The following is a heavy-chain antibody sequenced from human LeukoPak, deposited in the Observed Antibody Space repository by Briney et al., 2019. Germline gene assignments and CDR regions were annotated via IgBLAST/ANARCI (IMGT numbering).Heavy chain of an antibody. Sequence: GGSLRLSCAASGFTFSSYSMNWVRQAPGKGLEWVSSISSSSSYIYYADSVKGRFTISRDNAKNSLYLQMNSLRAEDTAVYYCARFDDYYDSSGYSLWGPGTLVTVSS. CDR1: GFTFSSYS. V-gene: IGHV3-21*01. CDR3: ARFDDYYDSSGYSL. D-gene: IGHD3-22*01. CDR2: ISSSSSYI. J-gene: IGHJ4*01.